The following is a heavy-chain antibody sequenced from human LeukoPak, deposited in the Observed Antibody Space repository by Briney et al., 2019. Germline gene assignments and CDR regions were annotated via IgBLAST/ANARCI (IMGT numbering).Heavy chain of an antibody. CDR1: GFSFSSHA. V-gene: IGHV3-64*01. CDR3: AIGMEVAMVTYDY. Sequence: PGGSLSLSCAASGFSFSSHAMHWVRQVPEKGLEYVSAISTNGDSTYYAKSVKGRFIISRDNSKNMLCLQMGSLRADDMAMYYCAIGMEVAMVTYDYWGQGTLVAVSS. CDR2: ISTNGDST. D-gene: IGHD5-18*01. J-gene: IGHJ4*02.